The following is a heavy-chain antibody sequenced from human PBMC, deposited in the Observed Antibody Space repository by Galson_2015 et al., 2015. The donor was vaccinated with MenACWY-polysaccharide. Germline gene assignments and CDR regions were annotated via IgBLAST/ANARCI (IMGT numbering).Heavy chain of an antibody. J-gene: IGHJ4*02. CDR2: LSASGNA. CDR3: ARVVSNNWVVKEYFEF. CDR1: GVSITTGSYS. Sequence: TLSLTCSVSGVSITTGSYSWTWVRQPAGKGLEWIGRLSASGNADDNPSLKGRVSISMDTSKHQFSLELKSVTAADTAVYYCARVVSNNWVVKEYFEFWGQGAPVTVSS. V-gene: IGHV4-61*02. D-gene: IGHD2/OR15-2a*01.